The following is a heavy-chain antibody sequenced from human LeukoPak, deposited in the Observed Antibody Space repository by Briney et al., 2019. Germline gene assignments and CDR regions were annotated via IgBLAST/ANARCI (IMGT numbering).Heavy chain of an antibody. D-gene: IGHD2-15*01. V-gene: IGHV3-7*01. CDR1: GFTFSPYW. Sequence: GGSLRLSCAASGFTFSPYWMNWVRQAPGKGLEWVANINQDGSAQNYVDSVKGRFTVSRDNAMNSLFLQMNSLRAEDTAVYYCARDVHGGAFDYWGQGALVTVSS. J-gene: IGHJ4*02. CDR3: ARDVHGGAFDY. CDR2: INQDGSAQ.